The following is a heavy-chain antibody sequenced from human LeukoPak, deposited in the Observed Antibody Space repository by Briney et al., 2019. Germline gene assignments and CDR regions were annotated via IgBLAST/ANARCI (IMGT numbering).Heavy chain of an antibody. V-gene: IGHV3-49*04. CDR2: IRSKTYGGTT. Sequence: GGSLRLSCSASGFTFADHAVSWVRQAPGKGLEGVGFIRSKTYGGTTEDAASVKGRFTISRDDSANIAYLQMDSLKTEDTAVYFCARDTLPTFSGYYYCMDVWGTGTTVTISS. J-gene: IGHJ6*03. CDR1: GFTFADHA. D-gene: IGHD3-3*02. CDR3: ARDTLPTFSGYYYCMDV.